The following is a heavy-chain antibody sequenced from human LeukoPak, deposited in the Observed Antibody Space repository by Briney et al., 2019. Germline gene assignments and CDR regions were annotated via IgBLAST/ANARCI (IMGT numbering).Heavy chain of an antibody. D-gene: IGHD3-3*01. V-gene: IGHV3-21*01. CDR1: GFSFSSYS. CDR3: ARYRAGDFGVVTSIDY. CDR2: ISSSSSYI. J-gene: IGHJ4*02. Sequence: KPGGSLRLSCAASGFSFSSYSMNWVRQAPGKGLEWVSSISSSSSYIYYADSVKGRFTISRDNAKNSLYLQMNSLRAEDTAVYYCARYRAGDFGVVTSIDYWGQGTLVTVSS.